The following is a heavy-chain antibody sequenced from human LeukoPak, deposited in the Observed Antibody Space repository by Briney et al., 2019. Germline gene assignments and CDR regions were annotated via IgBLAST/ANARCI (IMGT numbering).Heavy chain of an antibody. J-gene: IGHJ1*01. CDR1: GYTFTGYY. Sequence: ASVKVSCKASGYTFTGYYMHWVRQAPRQGLEWMGWINPNSGGTNYAQKFQGRVTMTRDTSISTAYVELSRLRSDDTAVYYCAMTQDVVVVAATREYFQHWGQGTLVTVSS. CDR2: INPNSGGT. CDR3: AMTQDVVVVAATREYFQH. V-gene: IGHV1-2*02. D-gene: IGHD2-15*01.